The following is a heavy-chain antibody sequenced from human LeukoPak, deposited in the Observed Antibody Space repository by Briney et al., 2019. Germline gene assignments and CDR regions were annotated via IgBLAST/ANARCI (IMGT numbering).Heavy chain of an antibody. CDR2: IYSGGST. CDR1: GFTVSSNY. CDR3: ARDSAAAGIFDY. V-gene: IGHV3-53*01. J-gene: IGHJ4*02. Sequence: PGGSLRLSCAASGFTVSSNYMSWVRQAPGKGLEWVSVIYSGGSTYYTDSVKGRFTISRDNSKNTLYLQMNSLRAEDTAVYYCARDSAAAGIFDYWGQGTLVTVSS. D-gene: IGHD6-13*01.